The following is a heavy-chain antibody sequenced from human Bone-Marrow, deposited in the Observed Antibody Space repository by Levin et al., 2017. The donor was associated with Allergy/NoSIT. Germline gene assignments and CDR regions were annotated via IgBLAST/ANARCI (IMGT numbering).Heavy chain of an antibody. CDR2: IRSKAYGGTT. D-gene: IGHD1-26*01. V-gene: IGHV3-49*04. CDR1: GFTFGDYA. J-gene: IGHJ3*02. CDR3: TRPVGATGQDAFDI. Sequence: SCTASGFTFGDYAMSWVRQAPGKGLEWVGFIRSKAYGGTTEYAASVKGRFTISRDDSKSIAYLQMNSLKTEDTAVYYCTRPVGATGQDAFDIWGQGTMVTVSS.